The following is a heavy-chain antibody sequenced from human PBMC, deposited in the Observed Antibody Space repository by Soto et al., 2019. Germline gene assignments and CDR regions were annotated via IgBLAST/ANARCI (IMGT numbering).Heavy chain of an antibody. V-gene: IGHV3-23*01. CDR3: AKDYYDTQGGNYYFDY. CDR1: GFTFSSYA. J-gene: IGHJ4*02. Sequence: EVQLLQSGGGLVQPGGSLRLSCAASGFTFSSYAMSWVRQAPGKGLEWVSAISGSGGSTYYADSVKGRFTISRDNSKNTLYLQMNSLRAEDTAVYYCAKDYYDTQGGNYYFDYWGQGTLVTVSS. CDR2: ISGSGGST. D-gene: IGHD3-22*01.